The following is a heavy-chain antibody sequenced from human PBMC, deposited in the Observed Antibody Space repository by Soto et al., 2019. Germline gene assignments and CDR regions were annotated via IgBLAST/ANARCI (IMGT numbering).Heavy chain of an antibody. CDR2: ISSSGSTI. J-gene: IGHJ4*02. CDR1: GFTFSSYE. V-gene: IGHV3-48*03. D-gene: IGHD3-22*01. CDR3: ARDAGSSGHSVY. Sequence: EVQLVESGGGLVQPGGSLRLSCAASGFTFSSYEMNWVRQAPGKGLEWVSYISSSGSTIYYADSVKGRFTISRDNAKNSLYLQMNSLRAEDTAVYYCARDAGSSGHSVYWGQGTLVTVSS.